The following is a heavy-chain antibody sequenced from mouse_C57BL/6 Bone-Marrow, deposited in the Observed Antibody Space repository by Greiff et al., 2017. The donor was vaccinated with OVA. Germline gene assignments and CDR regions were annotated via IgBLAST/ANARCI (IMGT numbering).Heavy chain of an antibody. CDR1: GYTFTSYW. CDR3: AGTVVAPCY. V-gene: IGHV1-55*01. CDR2: IYPGSGST. J-gene: IGHJ2*01. Sequence: QVQLKQPGAELVKPGASVKMSCKASGYTFTSYWITWVKQRPGQGLEWIGDIYPGSGSTNYNEKFKSKATLTVDTSSSTAYMQLSSLTSEDSSVYYCAGTVVAPCYWGQGTTLTVSS. D-gene: IGHD1-1*01.